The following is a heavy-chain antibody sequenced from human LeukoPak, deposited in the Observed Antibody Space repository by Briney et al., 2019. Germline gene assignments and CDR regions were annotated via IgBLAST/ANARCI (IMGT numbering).Heavy chain of an antibody. V-gene: IGHV1-58*01. CDR1: GFTFTSSA. Sequence: SVRVSCKASGFTFTSSAVQWVRQARGQRLEWIGWIVVGSGNTNYAQKFQERVTITRDMSTSTAYMELSSLRSEDTAVYYCAAFYDFWSGPLDEYCYGMDVWGQGTTVTVSS. J-gene: IGHJ6*02. CDR2: IVVGSGNT. CDR3: AAFYDFWSGPLDEYCYGMDV. D-gene: IGHD3-3*01.